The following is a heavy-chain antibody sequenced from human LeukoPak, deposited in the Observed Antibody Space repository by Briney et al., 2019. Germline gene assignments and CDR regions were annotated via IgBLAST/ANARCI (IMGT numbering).Heavy chain of an antibody. V-gene: IGHV3-7*01. J-gene: IGHJ4*02. D-gene: IGHD6-13*01. CDR3: ARGLNRFSSSWYRLAY. Sequence: GGSLRLSCAASGFTFSSYWMSWVRQAPGKGLEWVANIKQDGSEKYYVDSVKGRFTISRDNAKNSLYLQMNSLRAEDTAVYYCARGLNRFSSSWYRLAYWGQGTLVTISS. CDR2: IKQDGSEK. CDR1: GFTFSSYW.